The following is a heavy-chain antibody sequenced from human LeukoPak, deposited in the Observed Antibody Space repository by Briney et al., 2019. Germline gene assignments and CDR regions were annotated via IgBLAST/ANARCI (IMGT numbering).Heavy chain of an antibody. CDR1: GYTFTSYG. J-gene: IGHJ4*02. V-gene: IGHV1-18*01. D-gene: IGHD3-9*01. CDR3: ARDSRYYDILTGYQYFDY. Sequence: ASVKVSCKASGYTFTSYGINWVRQAPGQGLEWMGWISGYNGNTNYTQKLQGRVTMTTDTSTSTAYMELRSLRSDDTAVYYCARDSRYYDILTGYQYFDYWGQGTLVTVSS. CDR2: ISGYNGNT.